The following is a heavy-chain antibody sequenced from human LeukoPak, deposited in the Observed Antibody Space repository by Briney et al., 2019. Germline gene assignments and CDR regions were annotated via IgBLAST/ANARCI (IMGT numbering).Heavy chain of an antibody. CDR3: ARDKSFSSSRPPGY. V-gene: IGHV1-18*01. J-gene: IGHJ4*02. D-gene: IGHD6-13*01. CDR1: GYTFTSYG. Sequence: WASVKVSCKASGYTFTSYGISWVRQAPGQGLEWMGWISAYNGNTNYAQKLQGRVTMTTDTSTSTAYMELRSLRSDDTAVYYCARDKSFSSSRPPGYWGQGTLVTVSS. CDR2: ISAYNGNT.